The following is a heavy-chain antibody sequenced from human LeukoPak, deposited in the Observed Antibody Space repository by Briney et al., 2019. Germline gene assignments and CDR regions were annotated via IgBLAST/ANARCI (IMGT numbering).Heavy chain of an antibody. Sequence: ASVKVSCKASGYTFTSYGISWVRQAPGQGLEWMGWISAYNGNTNYAQKLQGRVTMTTDTPTSTAYMELRSLRSDDTAVYYCARVSMDIVVVPAAIGYYGMDVWGKGTTVTVSS. J-gene: IGHJ6*04. V-gene: IGHV1-18*04. CDR2: ISAYNGNT. CDR1: GYTFTSYG. CDR3: ARVSMDIVVVPAAIGYYGMDV. D-gene: IGHD2-2*03.